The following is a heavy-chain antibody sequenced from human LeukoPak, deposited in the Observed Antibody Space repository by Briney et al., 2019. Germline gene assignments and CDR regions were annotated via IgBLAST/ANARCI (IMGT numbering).Heavy chain of an antibody. J-gene: IGHJ4*02. CDR2: IYYTGIT. D-gene: IGHD6-13*01. V-gene: IGHV4-59*08. Sequence: PSETLSLTCSVSNDSISNYYWTWIRQPPGKGLEWIGYIYYTGITNYNPSLKSRVTISVDTSKNQFSLKLSSVTAADTAVYYCARGPVDSSSLDYWGQGTLVTVSS. CDR3: ARGPVDSSSLDY. CDR1: NDSISNYY.